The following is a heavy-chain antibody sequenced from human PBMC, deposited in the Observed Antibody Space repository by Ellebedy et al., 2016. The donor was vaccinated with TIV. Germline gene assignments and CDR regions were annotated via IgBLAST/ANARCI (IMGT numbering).Heavy chain of an antibody. V-gene: IGHV4-61*08. CDR3: ARQSGSYDY. D-gene: IGHD1-26*01. CDR1: GGSISSGGYY. J-gene: IGHJ4*02. CDR2: IYYSGST. Sequence: MPSETLSLTCAVSGGSISSGGYYWSWIRQPPGKGLEWIGYIYYSGSTNYNPSLKSRVTISVDTSQNQFSLKLSSVTAADTAVYYCARQSGSYDYWGQGTLDTVSS.